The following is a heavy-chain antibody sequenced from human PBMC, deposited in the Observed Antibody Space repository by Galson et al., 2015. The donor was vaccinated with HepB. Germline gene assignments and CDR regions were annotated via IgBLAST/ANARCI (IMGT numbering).Heavy chain of an antibody. D-gene: IGHD4-17*01. V-gene: IGHV1-18*04. Sequence: SVKVSCKASGYTFTSYGISWVRQAPGQGLEWMGWISAYNGNTNYAQKLQGRVTMTTDTSTSTAYMELRSLRSDDTAVYYCARVWVDYDHRSWFDPWGQGTLVTVSS. CDR2: ISAYNGNT. J-gene: IGHJ5*02. CDR3: ARVWVDYDHRSWFDP. CDR1: GYTFTSYG.